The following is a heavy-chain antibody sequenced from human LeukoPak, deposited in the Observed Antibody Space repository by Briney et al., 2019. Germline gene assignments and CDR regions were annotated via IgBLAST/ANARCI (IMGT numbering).Heavy chain of an antibody. Sequence: PGGSLRLSCAASGFTFNSYSMNWVRQAPGKGLEWVSYISSSSSTIYYADSVKGRFTISRDNAKNSLYLQMNSLRAEDTAVYYCARESGDILTGGMDVWGKGTTVTISS. CDR1: GFTFNSYS. CDR3: ARESGDILTGGMDV. CDR2: ISSSSSTI. D-gene: IGHD3-9*01. V-gene: IGHV3-48*01. J-gene: IGHJ6*03.